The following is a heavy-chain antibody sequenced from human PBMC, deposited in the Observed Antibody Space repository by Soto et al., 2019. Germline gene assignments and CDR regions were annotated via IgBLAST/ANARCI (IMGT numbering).Heavy chain of an antibody. V-gene: IGHV1-69*02. J-gene: IGHJ4*02. CDR3: ATSYCPRYRAFDY. D-gene: IGHD3-10*01. CDR2: VNPILILS. CDR1: GDTFNCYS. Sequence: QVQLVQSGAEVKRPGSSVKVSCKASGDTFNCYSINWVRQAPGLRLEWLGRVNPILILSNYAQRFQGRVTMTADTAPGPAYMSPTSMKSKDTATYYGATSYCPRYRAFDYWGQGALVPVSS.